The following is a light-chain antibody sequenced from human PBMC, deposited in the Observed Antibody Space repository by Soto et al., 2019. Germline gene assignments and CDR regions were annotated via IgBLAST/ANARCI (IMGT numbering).Light chain of an antibody. CDR3: QHYNSYSEA. V-gene: IGKV1-5*01. Sequence: DIQMTQSPSTLSASVGDRVTITCRASRSISDWLAWYQQKPGKAPKLLIFDASSLKSGVPSRFSGSGSGTEFTLTISSLQPDDFATYYCQHYNSYSEAFGQGTKVDIK. J-gene: IGKJ1*01. CDR2: DAS. CDR1: RSISDW.